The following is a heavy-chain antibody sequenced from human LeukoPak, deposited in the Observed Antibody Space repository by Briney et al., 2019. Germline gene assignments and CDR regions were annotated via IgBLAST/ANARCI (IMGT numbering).Heavy chain of an antibody. D-gene: IGHD3-10*01. CDR1: GYTFTSYG. CDR3: ARDPPRSATIWAFDV. CDR2: SSSHNGQT. J-gene: IGHJ3*01. Sequence: GASVKVSCKAFGYTFTSYGVTWVRQALGQGLEWMGWSSSHNGQTNYVQKFQGRVAMTADPSTNTAYMELRSLTSDDMGIYYCARDPPRSATIWAFDVWGQGTMVTVSS. V-gene: IGHV1-18*03.